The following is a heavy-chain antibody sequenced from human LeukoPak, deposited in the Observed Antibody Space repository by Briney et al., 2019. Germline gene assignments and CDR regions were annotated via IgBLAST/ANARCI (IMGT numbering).Heavy chain of an antibody. D-gene: IGHD3-3*01. V-gene: IGHV1-2*02. CDR1: GYTFTGYY. CDR2: INPNSGGT. Sequence: ASVKVSCKASGYTFTGYYMHWVRQAPGQGLEWMGWINPNSGGTNYAQKFQGRVTMTRDTSISTAYVELSRLRSDDTAVYYCARDPYYDFWSGYYTDKTHDAFDIWGQGTMVTVSS. CDR3: ARDPYYDFWSGYYTDKTHDAFDI. J-gene: IGHJ3*02.